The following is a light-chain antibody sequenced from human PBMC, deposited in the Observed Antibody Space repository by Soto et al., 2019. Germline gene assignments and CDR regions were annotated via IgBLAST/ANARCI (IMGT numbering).Light chain of an antibody. J-gene: IGLJ1*01. Sequence: QSMLTQPPSVSGAPGQRVTISCTGSSSNIGALYDVHWYQQPPGTAPKLLIYGNTNRPSEVPDRFSASKSATSASLAITGLQAEDEADYYCQSYDSSLSGSVFGTGTKVTVL. CDR2: GNT. V-gene: IGLV1-40*01. CDR1: SSNIGALYD. CDR3: QSYDSSLSGSV.